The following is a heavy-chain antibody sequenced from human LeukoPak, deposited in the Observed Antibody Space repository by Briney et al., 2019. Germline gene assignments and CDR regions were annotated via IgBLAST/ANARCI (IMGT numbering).Heavy chain of an antibody. V-gene: IGHV1-8*02. D-gene: IGHD1-7*01. CDR3: YPSPAVYQRKLRRWFDP. J-gene: IGHJ5*02. CDR1: GYTFTSYY. Sequence: ASVKVSCKASGYTFTSYYMHWVRQATGQGLEWMGWMNPNSGNTGYAQKFQGRVTMTRNTSISTAYMELSSLRSEDTAVYYCYPSPAVYQRKLRRWFDPWGQGTLVTVSS. CDR2: MNPNSGNT.